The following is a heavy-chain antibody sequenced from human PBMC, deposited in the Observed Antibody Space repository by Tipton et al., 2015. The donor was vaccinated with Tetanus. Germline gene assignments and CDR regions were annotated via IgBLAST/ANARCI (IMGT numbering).Heavy chain of an antibody. J-gene: IGHJ4*02. CDR1: GFIFSSYG. CDR2: SWYDGTDK. V-gene: IGHV3-33*01. D-gene: IGHD2-15*01. Sequence: SLRLSCAASGFIFSSYGIHWVRQAPGQGLEWVAVSWYDGTDKYYADSVKGRFTISRDNSKNTLYLQMNSLRAEDTAAYYCAREADCRGGSCFSGDFDNWGQGTQVTVSS. CDR3: AREADCRGGSCFSGDFDN.